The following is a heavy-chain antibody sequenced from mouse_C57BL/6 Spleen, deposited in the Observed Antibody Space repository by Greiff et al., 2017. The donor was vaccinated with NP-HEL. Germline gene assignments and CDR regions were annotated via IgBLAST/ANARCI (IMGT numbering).Heavy chain of an antibody. D-gene: IGHD2-3*01. Sequence: VQVVESGAELVRPGASVKLSCKASGYTFTDYYINWVKQRPGQGLEWIARIYPGSGNTYYNEKFKGKATLTAEKSSSTAYMQLSSLTSEDSAVYFCATDGYYEDYWGQGTTLTVSS. CDR1: GYTFTDYY. CDR2: IYPGSGNT. V-gene: IGHV1-76*01. CDR3: ATDGYYEDY. J-gene: IGHJ2*01.